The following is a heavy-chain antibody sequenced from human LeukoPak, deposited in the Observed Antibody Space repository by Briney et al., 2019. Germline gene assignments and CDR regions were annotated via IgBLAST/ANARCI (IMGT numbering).Heavy chain of an antibody. D-gene: IGHD3-3*01. CDR3: ARGGEAPYYDFWSTPNWFDP. CDR2: IYYSGST. J-gene: IGHJ5*02. CDR1: GGSFSGYY. Sequence: PSETLSLTCAVYGGSFSGYYWSWIRQPPGKGLEWIGYIYYSGSTNYNPSLKSRVTISVDTSKNQFSLKLSSVTAADTAVYYCARGGEAPYYDFWSTPNWFDPWGQGTLVTVSS. V-gene: IGHV4-59*01.